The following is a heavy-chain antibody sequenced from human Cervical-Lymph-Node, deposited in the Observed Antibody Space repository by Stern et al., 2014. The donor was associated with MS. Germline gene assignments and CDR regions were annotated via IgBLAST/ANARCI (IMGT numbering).Heavy chain of an antibody. CDR2: IVPLFGKP. Sequence: VQLVESGAEVKKPGSSVKVSCKASGGTFSNYATSWVRQAPGQGLEWMGGIVPLFGKPNYAQKFQGRVTITPDASPSTAYMDLSSLRSEDTAVYYCASPLTATSVPFGYYGMDVWGQGTTVTVS. J-gene: IGHJ6*02. CDR1: GGTFSNYA. V-gene: IGHV1-69*01. CDR3: ASPLTATSVPFGYYGMDV. D-gene: IGHD4-17*01.